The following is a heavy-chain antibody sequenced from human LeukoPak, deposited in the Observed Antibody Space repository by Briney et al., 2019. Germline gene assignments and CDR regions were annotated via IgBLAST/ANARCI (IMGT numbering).Heavy chain of an antibody. CDR1: GGSFSGYY. CDR3: ARGDSSGYYYLVAFDI. CDR2: INHSGST. J-gene: IGHJ3*02. Sequence: SETLSLTCAVYGGSFSGYYWSWIRQPPGKGLEWIGEINHSGSTNYNPSLKSRVTISVDTSKNQFSLKLSSVTAADTAVYYCARGDSSGYYYLVAFDIWGQGTMVTVSS. V-gene: IGHV4-34*01. D-gene: IGHD3-22*01.